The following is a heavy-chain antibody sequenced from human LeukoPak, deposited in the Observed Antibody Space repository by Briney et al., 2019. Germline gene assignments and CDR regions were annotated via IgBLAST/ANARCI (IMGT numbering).Heavy chain of an antibody. CDR2: INPNSGGT. CDR1: GYTFTSYY. CDR3: ARVLYCSSTSCYRTGAFDI. Sequence: ASVKVSCKASGYTFTSYYMHWVRQAPGQGLEWMGRINPNSGGTNYAQKFQSRVTMTRDTSISTAYMELSRLRSDDTAVYYCARVLYCSSTSCYRTGAFDIWGQGTMVTVSS. J-gene: IGHJ3*02. V-gene: IGHV1-2*06. D-gene: IGHD2-2*01.